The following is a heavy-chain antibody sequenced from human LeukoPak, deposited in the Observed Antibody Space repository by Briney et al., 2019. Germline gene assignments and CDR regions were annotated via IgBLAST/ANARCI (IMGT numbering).Heavy chain of an antibody. CDR2: IIPIFGTA. CDR1: GGTFSNYA. D-gene: IGHD2-2*01. V-gene: IGHV1-69*13. CDR3: ARTGAGSSRTNYYYYGMDV. Sequence: SVKVSCKASGGTFSNYAISWVRQAPGQGLEWMGGIIPIFGTANYAQKFQGRVTITADESTSTAYMELSSLRSEDTAVYYCARTGAGSSRTNYYYYGMDVWGQGTTVTVSS. J-gene: IGHJ6*02.